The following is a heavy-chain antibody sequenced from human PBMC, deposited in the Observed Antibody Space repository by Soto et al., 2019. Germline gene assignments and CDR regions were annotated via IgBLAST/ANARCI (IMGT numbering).Heavy chain of an antibody. Sequence: PSETLSLTCTVSGGSISIGDYYWSWIRQPPGKGLEWIGYIYYSGSTYYNPSLKSRVTISVDTSKNQFSLKLSSVTAADTAVYYCARYAYDSSGYYYYYGMDVWGQGTTVTVSS. CDR3: ARYAYDSSGYYYYYGMDV. CDR2: IYYSGST. CDR1: GGSISIGDYY. D-gene: IGHD3-22*01. V-gene: IGHV4-30-4*01. J-gene: IGHJ6*02.